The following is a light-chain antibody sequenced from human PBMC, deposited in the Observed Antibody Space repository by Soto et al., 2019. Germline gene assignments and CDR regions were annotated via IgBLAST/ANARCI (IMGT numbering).Light chain of an antibody. CDR1: QSLTGTY. CDR2: GAS. CDR3: QHYDGLPRA. V-gene: IGKV3-20*01. Sequence: EVVLTQSPGTLSLSPGDRAALSCQASQSLTGTYLAWYQQKPGQPPRLLMYGASTRLTGIPDRFSGSGSGTDFTLTISRLEPEDFAVYYQHYDGLPRAFGQGTKVEI. J-gene: IGKJ1*01.